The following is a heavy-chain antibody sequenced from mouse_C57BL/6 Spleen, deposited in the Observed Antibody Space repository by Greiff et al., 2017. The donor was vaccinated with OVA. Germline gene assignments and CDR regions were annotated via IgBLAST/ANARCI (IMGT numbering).Heavy chain of an antibody. V-gene: IGHV7-3*01. CDR2: IRNKANGYTT. D-gene: IGHD1-1*01. J-gene: IGHJ1*03. Sequence: EVKLMESGGGLVQPGGSLSLSCAASGFTFTDYYMSWVRQPPGKALEWLGFIRNKANGYTTEYSASVKGRFTISRDNSQSILYLQMNALRAEDSATYYCARYRYYDPCCFDVWGTGTTVTVSS. CDR1: GFTFTDYY. CDR3: ARYRYYDPCCFDV.